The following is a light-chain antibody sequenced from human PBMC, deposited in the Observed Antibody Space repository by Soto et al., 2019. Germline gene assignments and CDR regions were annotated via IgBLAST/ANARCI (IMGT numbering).Light chain of an antibody. CDR2: NNN. Sequence: QCVLTQAPSSSGTPGEGVSISCSGSSSNIGSNTVSWCQQLPGTAPKPLIYNNNQRPSGVPDRFSGPKSGTSASLAISGLQSEDEADYYCAAWDDSLIGYVFGTGTKVTVL. CDR1: SSNIGSNT. V-gene: IGLV1-44*01. CDR3: AAWDDSLIGYV. J-gene: IGLJ1*01.